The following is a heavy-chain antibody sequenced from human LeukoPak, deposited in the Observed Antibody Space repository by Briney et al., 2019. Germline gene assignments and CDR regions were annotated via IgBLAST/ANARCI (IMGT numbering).Heavy chain of an antibody. V-gene: IGHV1-18*01. CDR3: ATAVDATLGAFDI. CDR2: ISAYNGNT. Sequence: ASVKVSCKASGYTFTSYGISWVRQAPGQGLEWMGWISAYNGNTNYAQKLQGRVTMTEDTSTDTAYMELSSLRSEDTAVYYCATAVDATLGAFDIWGQGTMVTVSS. J-gene: IGHJ3*02. CDR1: GYTFTSYG. D-gene: IGHD7-27*01.